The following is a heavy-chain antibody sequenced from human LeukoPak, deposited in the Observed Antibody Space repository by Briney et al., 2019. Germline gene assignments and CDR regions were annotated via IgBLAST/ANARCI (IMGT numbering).Heavy chain of an antibody. CDR3: ARHGLAELQLLSWFDY. J-gene: IGHJ5*01. V-gene: IGHV3-7*01. CDR2: IKKDESVK. Sequence: GGSLRLSCAASGFSFSNYWMIWVRQAPGKGLEWVANIKKDESVKNYLDSVRGRFTISRDNAKNSLYLQMDSLRVEDTAIYYCARHGLAELQLLSWFDYWGQGSLVTVSS. D-gene: IGHD1-26*01. CDR1: GFSFSNYW.